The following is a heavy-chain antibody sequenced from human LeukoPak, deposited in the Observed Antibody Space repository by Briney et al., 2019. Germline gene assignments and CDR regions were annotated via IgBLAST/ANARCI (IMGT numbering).Heavy chain of an antibody. CDR3: ARGEWSSSPFDY. V-gene: IGHV3-21*01. J-gene: IGHJ4*02. CDR2: ISTSSIYI. CDR1: GFTFNTYS. Sequence: GGSLRLSCAAFGFTFNTYSMNWVRRAPGKGLEWVSSISTSSIYIYYADSVKGRFTISRDNAKNSLYLQMNSLRAEDTAVYYCARGEWSSSPFDYWGQGSLVTVSS. D-gene: IGHD6-6*01.